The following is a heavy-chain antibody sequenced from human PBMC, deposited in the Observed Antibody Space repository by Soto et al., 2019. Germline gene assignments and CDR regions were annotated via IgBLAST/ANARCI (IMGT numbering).Heavy chain of an antibody. D-gene: IGHD3-22*01. J-gene: IGHJ3*02. Sequence: SETLSLTCAVYGGSFSGYYWSWIRQPPGKGLEWIGEINHSGSTNYNPSLKSRVTISVDTSKNQFSLRLSSVTAADTAVYYCARYRRTYYYDSSGYSPPPDAFDIWGQGTMVTVSS. V-gene: IGHV4-34*01. CDR2: INHSGST. CDR3: ARYRRTYYYDSSGYSPPPDAFDI. CDR1: GGSFSGYY.